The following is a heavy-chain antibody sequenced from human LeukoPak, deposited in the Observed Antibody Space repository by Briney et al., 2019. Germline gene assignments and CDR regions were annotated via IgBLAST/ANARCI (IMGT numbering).Heavy chain of an antibody. CDR2: ISSSGSTI. CDR3: ARVHPITMIVVVITLPPIDY. Sequence: GGSLRLSCAASGFTFSDYYMSWIRQAPGKGLEWVSYISSSGSTIYYADSVKGRFTTSRDNAKKSLYLQMNSLRAEDTAVYYCARVHPITMIVVVITLPPIDYWGQGTLVTVSS. CDR1: GFTFSDYY. V-gene: IGHV3-11*01. D-gene: IGHD3-22*01. J-gene: IGHJ4*02.